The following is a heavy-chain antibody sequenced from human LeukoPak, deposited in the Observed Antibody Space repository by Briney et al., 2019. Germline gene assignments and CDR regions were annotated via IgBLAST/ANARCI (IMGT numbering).Heavy chain of an antibody. CDR1: GGTFSSYA. D-gene: IGHD6-6*01. Sequence: GASVKVSCKASGGTFSSYAISWVRQAPGQGLEWMGGIIPIFGTANYAQKSQGRVTTTADESTSTAYMELSSLRSEDTAVYYCARSIAARPFDYWGQGTLVTVSS. V-gene: IGHV1-69*13. J-gene: IGHJ4*02. CDR2: IIPIFGTA. CDR3: ARSIAARPFDY.